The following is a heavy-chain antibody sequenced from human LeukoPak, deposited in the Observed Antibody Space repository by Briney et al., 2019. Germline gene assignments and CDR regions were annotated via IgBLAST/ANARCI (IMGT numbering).Heavy chain of an antibody. CDR1: KFTFSNHL. J-gene: IGHJ4*02. D-gene: IGHD5-24*01. CDR3: VRASRTVYNTFDS. Sequence: GGSLRLSCAASKFTFSNHLMHWVRQAPGKGLEWVSRVSPDGSTTLYADSVRGRFTISRDNAKNTLYLQMNSLRAEDTTVYHCVRASRTVYNTFDSWGQGALVTVSS. CDR2: VSPDGSTT. V-gene: IGHV3-74*01.